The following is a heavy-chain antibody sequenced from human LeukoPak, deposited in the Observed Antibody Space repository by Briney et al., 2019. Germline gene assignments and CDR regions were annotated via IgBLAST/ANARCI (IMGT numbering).Heavy chain of an antibody. CDR1: GASISSTTYY. J-gene: IGHJ3*02. CDR3: ARHKYSSGWPPEGAFGI. Sequence: SGTLSLTCTVSGASISSTTYYWGWIRQPPRKGLEWIASIYYSGSTYYNPSLKSRVTISVDTSKNQFSLKLSSVTAADTAVYYCARHKYSSGWPPEGAFGIWGQGTMVTVSS. CDR2: IYYSGST. V-gene: IGHV4-39*01. D-gene: IGHD6-19*01.